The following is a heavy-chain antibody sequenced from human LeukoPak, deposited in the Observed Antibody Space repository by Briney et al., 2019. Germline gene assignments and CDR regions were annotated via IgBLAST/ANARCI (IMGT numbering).Heavy chain of an antibody. J-gene: IGHJ6*03. D-gene: IGHD2-15*01. Sequence: SQTLSLTCAISGDSVSSNSVAWNWIRQSPSRGLEWLGRTYYRSKWFNDYAVSVKSRLTINPDTSKNQFSLQLNSVTPEDTAVYYCARVGADCSGSRCYSNFHMDVWGKGTTVTVSS. CDR1: GDSVSSNSVA. CDR3: ARVGADCSGSRCYSNFHMDV. V-gene: IGHV6-1*01. CDR2: TYYRSKWFN.